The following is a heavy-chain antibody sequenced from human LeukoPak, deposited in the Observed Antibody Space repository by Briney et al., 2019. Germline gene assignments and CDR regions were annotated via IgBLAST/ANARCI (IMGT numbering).Heavy chain of an antibody. Sequence: GGSLRLSCAASGFTFSSYGMPWVRQAPGKGLEWVAVIWYDGSNKYYADSVKGRFTISRDNSKNTLFLQMNSLRADDTAVYYCARGGGYSYEEGLYYYYGVDVWGQGTTVTVSS. J-gene: IGHJ6*02. CDR1: GFTFSSYG. CDR3: ARGGGYSYEEGLYYYYGVDV. CDR2: IWYDGSNK. V-gene: IGHV3-33*01. D-gene: IGHD5-18*01.